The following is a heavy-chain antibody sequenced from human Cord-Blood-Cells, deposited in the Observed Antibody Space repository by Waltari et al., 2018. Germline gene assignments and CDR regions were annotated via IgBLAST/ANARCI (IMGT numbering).Heavy chain of an antibody. D-gene: IGHD5-12*01. CDR2: INRCRGNT. CDR1: GYTFTSYD. V-gene: IGHV1-8*03. J-gene: IGHJ4*02. Sequence: QVQLVQSGAEVKKPGASVKVSCKASGYTFTSYDINWVRQANGKGREVEGWINRCRGNTDIAQKFQGKVTITRNTSISTAYMELSSLGSEDTAVYYCARRVRRDGYTHWDYWGQGTLVTVSS. CDR3: ARRVRRDGYTHWDY.